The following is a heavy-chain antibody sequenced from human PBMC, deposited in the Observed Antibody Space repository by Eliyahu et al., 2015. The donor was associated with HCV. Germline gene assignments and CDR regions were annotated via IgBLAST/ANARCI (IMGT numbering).Heavy chain of an antibody. CDR2: INPSGGST. CDR1: GYTFTSYY. J-gene: IGHJ4*02. D-gene: IGHD6-19*01. V-gene: IGHV1-46*03. Sequence: QVQLVQSGAEVKKPGASVKVSCKTSGYTFTSYYMHWVRQAPGQGLEWMGIINPSGGSTSYAQKFQGRVTMTRDTSTSTVYMELSSLRSEDTAVYYCTRGTAVAGTCGYWGQGTLVTVSS. CDR3: TRGTAVAGTCGY.